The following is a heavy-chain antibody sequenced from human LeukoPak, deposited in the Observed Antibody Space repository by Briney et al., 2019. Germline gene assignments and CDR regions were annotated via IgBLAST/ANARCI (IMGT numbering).Heavy chain of an antibody. Sequence: GGSLRLSCAASGFTFSSYWMSWVRQAPGKGLEWVSAISGSGGSTYYADSVKGRFTISRDNSKNTLYLQMNSLRAEDTAVYYCAKGKCSGGSCYSNWFDPWGQGTLVTVSS. CDR3: AKGKCSGGSCYSNWFDP. CDR1: GFTFSSYW. D-gene: IGHD2-15*01. CDR2: ISGSGGST. J-gene: IGHJ5*02. V-gene: IGHV3-23*01.